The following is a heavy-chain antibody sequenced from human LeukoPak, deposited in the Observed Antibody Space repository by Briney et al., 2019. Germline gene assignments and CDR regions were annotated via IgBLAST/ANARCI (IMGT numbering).Heavy chain of an antibody. CDR2: ISSSSSTI. CDR3: ARALFGYCSSTSCRSPYYYYMDV. CDR1: GFTFSSYS. D-gene: IGHD2-2*03. J-gene: IGHJ6*03. Sequence: GGSLRLSCAASGFTFSSYSMNWVRQAPGKGLEWVSYISSSSSTIYYADSVKGRFTISRDNAKNSLYLQMNSLRAEDTAVYYCARALFGYCSSTSCRSPYYYYMDVWGKGTTVTVSS. V-gene: IGHV3-48*04.